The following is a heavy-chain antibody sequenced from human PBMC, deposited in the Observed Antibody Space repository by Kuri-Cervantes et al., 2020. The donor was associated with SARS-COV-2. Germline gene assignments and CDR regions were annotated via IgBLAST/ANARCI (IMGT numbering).Heavy chain of an antibody. D-gene: IGHD2-2*01. V-gene: IGHV4-59*01. CDR3: ARYVVVPAARRYYFDY. J-gene: IGHJ4*02. Sequence: SETLSLTCTVSGGSISNYYWSWIRQSPGKGLEWIGYNFYTGSTNYNPSLKSRVTISVDTSKNQFSLKLSSVTAADTAVYYCARYVVVPAARRYYFDYWGQGS. CDR2: NFYTGST. CDR1: GGSISNYY.